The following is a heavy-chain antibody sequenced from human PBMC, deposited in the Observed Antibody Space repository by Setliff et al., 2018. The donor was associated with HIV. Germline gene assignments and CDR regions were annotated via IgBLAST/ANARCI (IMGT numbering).Heavy chain of an antibody. Sequence: GGSLRLSCVASGLPFYNYWMTWLRRAPGRGLEWVANIKQDGSDMHYIESVKGRFTIFRDNAKSTQYLQMNSLTIKDTGVYYCARDPRVDAFDLWGRGTVVTVS. CDR2: IKQDGSDM. V-gene: IGHV3-7*01. J-gene: IGHJ3*01. CDR1: GLPFYNYW. CDR3: ARDPRVDAFDL.